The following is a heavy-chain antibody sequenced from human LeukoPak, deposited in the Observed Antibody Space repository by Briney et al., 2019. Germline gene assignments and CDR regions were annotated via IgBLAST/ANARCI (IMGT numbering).Heavy chain of an antibody. Sequence: GGSLRLSCAASGFTFSSYSMNWDRQAPGKGLEWVSSISNSSSYIYYTDSVKGRFTISRDNAKNSLYLQMNSLRAEDTAVYYCARDSFSYGRGDYWGQGTLVTVSS. CDR1: GFTFSSYS. J-gene: IGHJ4*02. CDR3: ARDSFSYGRGDY. D-gene: IGHD1-26*01. V-gene: IGHV3-21*01. CDR2: ISNSSSYI.